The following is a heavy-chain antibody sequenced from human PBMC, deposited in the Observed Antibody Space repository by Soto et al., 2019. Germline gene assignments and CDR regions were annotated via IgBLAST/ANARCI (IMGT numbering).Heavy chain of an antibody. J-gene: IGHJ4*02. CDR1: GGSFSGYY. V-gene: IGHV4-34*01. Sequence: QVQLQQWGVGLLKPSETLSLTCAVYGGSFSGYYWSWIRQPPGKGLEWIGEINHSGSTNYNPSLKSRVTISVDTSKNQFSLKLSSVTAADTAVYYCARDKGIYDFWSGYLAPLYYFDYWGQGTLVTVSS. CDR2: INHSGST. D-gene: IGHD3-3*01. CDR3: ARDKGIYDFWSGYLAPLYYFDY.